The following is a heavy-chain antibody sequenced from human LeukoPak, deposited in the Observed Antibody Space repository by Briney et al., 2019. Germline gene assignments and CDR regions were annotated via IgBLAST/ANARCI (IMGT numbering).Heavy chain of an antibody. D-gene: IGHD5-24*01. Sequence: ASVKVSCKASGYTFNTYGISWVRQAPGQGLQWMGWIGTENAYTIYAEKFQGRVTLTTDTPTTTVHMELRSLRSDDTAVYYCARDRERGFDYWGQGSLVTVSS. J-gene: IGHJ4*02. V-gene: IGHV1-18*01. CDR1: GYTFNTYG. CDR2: IGTENAYT. CDR3: ARDRERGFDY.